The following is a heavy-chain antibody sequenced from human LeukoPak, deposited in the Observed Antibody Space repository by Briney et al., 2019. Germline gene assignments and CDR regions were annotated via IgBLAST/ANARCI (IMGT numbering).Heavy chain of an antibody. CDR1: GFTLSSYE. CDR3: ARDLVVRGRWSWFDP. CDR2: ISSSGSTI. J-gene: IGHJ5*02. D-gene: IGHD3-10*01. Sequence: SLRLSCAASGFTLSSYEMNWFRQAPGKGLEWVSYISSSGSTIYYADSEKGRFTISRDNAKNSLYLQMNSLRVEDMAVYYCARDLVVRGRWSWFDPRGQGTLVTVSS. V-gene: IGHV3-48*03.